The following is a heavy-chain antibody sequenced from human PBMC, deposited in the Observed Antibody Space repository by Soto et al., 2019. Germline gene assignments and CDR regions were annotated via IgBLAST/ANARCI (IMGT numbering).Heavy chain of an antibody. CDR2: IIPIFGTA. CDR3: ARDLAFPYSSGLNGDGYYYYGMGV. J-gene: IGHJ6*01. V-gene: IGHV1-69*01. Sequence: QVQLVQSGAEVKKPGSSVKVSCKASGGTFSSYAISWVRQAPGQGLEWMGVIIPIFGTANYAQKFQGRVTIIADESMSTAYMELSSLSSEDTSVYYCARDLAFPYSSGLNGDGYYYYGMGVWGQGTTVTVAS. CDR1: GGTFSSYA. D-gene: IGHD6-25*01.